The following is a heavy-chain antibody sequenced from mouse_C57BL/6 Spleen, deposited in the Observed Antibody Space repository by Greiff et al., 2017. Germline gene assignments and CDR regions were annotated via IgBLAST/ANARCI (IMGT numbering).Heavy chain of an antibody. CDR2: INPNYGTT. D-gene: IGHD2-2*01. J-gene: IGHJ1*03. V-gene: IGHV1-39*01. Sequence: VQLQQSGAELAKPGASVKLSCKASGYSFTDYNMNWVKQSNGKSLEWIGVINPNYGTTSYNQKFKGKATLTVDQSSSTAYMQLNSRTSEDSAVYYCARGGGYNWYFDVWGTGTTVTVSS. CDR3: ARGGGYNWYFDV. CDR1: GYSFTDYN.